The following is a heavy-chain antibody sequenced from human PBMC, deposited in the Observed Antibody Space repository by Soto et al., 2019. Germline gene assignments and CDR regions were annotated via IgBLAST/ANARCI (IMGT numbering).Heavy chain of an antibody. CDR2: ISYDGSNK. Sequence: LRLSCAASGFTFSSYGMHWVRQAPGKGLEWVAAISYDGSNKYYVDSVEGRFTISRDNSKNTLYLQMNSLRAEDTAVYYCAKEKQLTYFDYWGQGTLVTVSS. CDR3: AKEKQLTYFDY. V-gene: IGHV3-30*18. CDR1: GFTFSSYG. J-gene: IGHJ4*02. D-gene: IGHD6-13*01.